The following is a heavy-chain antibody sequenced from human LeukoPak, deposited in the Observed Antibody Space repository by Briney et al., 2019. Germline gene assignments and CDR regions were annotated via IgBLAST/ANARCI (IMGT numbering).Heavy chain of an antibody. CDR1: GFTFTSYS. Sequence: NPGGSLRLSCAASGFTFTSYSMNWVRQAPGKGLEWVSSISSGSTYTYYADSVKGRFTISRDNAKNSLYLQMNSLRAEDTAMYYCARGDRRIAAALNWFDPWGQGTLVTVSS. CDR2: ISSGSTYT. CDR3: ARGDRRIAAALNWFDP. V-gene: IGHV3-21*01. D-gene: IGHD6-13*01. J-gene: IGHJ5*02.